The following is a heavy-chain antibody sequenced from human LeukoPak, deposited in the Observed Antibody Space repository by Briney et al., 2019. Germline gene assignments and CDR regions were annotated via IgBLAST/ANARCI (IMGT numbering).Heavy chain of an antibody. D-gene: IGHD6-19*01. V-gene: IGHV3-7*01. J-gene: IGHJ6*03. CDR1: GFTFSSYW. CDR3: ARDNSIRQWLANYYYYYYMDV. CDR2: IKQDGSEK. Sequence: GGSLRLSCAASGFTFSSYWMSRVRQAPGKGLEWVANIKQDGSEKYYVDSVKGRFTISRDNAKNSLYLQMNSLRAEDTAVYYCARDNSIRQWLANYYYYYYMDVWGKGTTVTVSS.